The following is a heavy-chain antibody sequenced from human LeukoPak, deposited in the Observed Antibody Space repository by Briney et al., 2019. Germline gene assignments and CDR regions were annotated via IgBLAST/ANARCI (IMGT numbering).Heavy chain of an antibody. J-gene: IGHJ4*02. V-gene: IGHV4-59*11. D-gene: IGHD3-10*01. CDR1: GGSISSHY. CDR3: AKLNYYGSGNFDY. CDR2: IYYSGRT. Sequence: SETLSLTCTVSGGSISSHYWSWIRQPPGKGLEWIGYIYYSGRTNYNPSLKSRVTISVDTSKNQFSLKLSSVTAADTAVYYCAKLNYYGSGNFDYWGQGTLVTVSS.